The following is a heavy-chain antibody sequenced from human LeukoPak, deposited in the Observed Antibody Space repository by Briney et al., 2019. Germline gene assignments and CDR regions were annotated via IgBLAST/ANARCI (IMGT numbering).Heavy chain of an antibody. CDR1: GFTFGDYA. CDR2: ISYDGSNK. Sequence: PGRSLRLSCTASGFTFGDYAMSWVRQAPGKGLEWVAVISYDGSNKYYADSVKGRFTVSRDNSKNTLYLQMHSLRVEDTAVYYCARERIAATGTGWFDPWGQGTLVTVSS. V-gene: IGHV3-30*04. CDR3: ARERIAATGTGWFDP. D-gene: IGHD6-13*01. J-gene: IGHJ5*02.